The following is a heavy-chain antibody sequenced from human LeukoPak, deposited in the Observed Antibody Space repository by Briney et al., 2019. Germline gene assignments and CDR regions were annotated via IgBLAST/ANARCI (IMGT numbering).Heavy chain of an antibody. V-gene: IGHV4-34*01. CDR3: ARVGYSSSWIDY. CDR1: GASFSGYY. Sequence: SETLSLTCAVYGASFSGYYWSWIRQPPGKGLEWIGEINHSGSTNYNPSLKSRVTISVDTSKNQFSLKLSSVTAADTAVYYCARVGYSSSWIDYWGQGTLATVSS. D-gene: IGHD6-13*01. J-gene: IGHJ4*02. CDR2: INHSGST.